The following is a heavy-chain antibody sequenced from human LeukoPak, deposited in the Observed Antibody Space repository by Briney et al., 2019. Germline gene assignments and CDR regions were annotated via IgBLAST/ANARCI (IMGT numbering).Heavy chain of an antibody. CDR1: GFTVSTNY. J-gene: IGHJ4*02. D-gene: IGHD3-22*01. CDR2: IYSGGST. CDR3: ARVDYYDSNGYYR. Sequence: GGSLRLSRAASGFTVSTNYMSWVRQAPGRGLEWVSVIYSGGSTYYADSVKGRFTISRDNSKNTLYLQMNSLRAEDTAVYYCARVDYYDSNGYYRWGQGTLVTVSS. V-gene: IGHV3-53*01.